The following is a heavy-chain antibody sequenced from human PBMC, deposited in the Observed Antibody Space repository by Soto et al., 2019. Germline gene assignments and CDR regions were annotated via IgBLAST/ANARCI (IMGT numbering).Heavy chain of an antibody. CDR1: GGTFSSYT. D-gene: IGHD1-26*01. Sequence: QVQLVQSGAEVKKPGSSVKVSCKASGGTFSSYTISWVRQAPGQGLEWMGRIIPILGIANYAQKFQGRVTITADKSTSTAYMELSSLHSEDTAVYYCARGSGSYPRGWFYPWGQGTLVTVSS. V-gene: IGHV1-69*02. CDR2: IIPILGIA. CDR3: ARGSGSYPRGWFYP. J-gene: IGHJ5*02.